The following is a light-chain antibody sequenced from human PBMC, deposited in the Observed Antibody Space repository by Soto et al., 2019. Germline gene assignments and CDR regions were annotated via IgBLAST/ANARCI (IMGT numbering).Light chain of an antibody. CDR3: QQYSKWTWT. V-gene: IGKV3-15*01. CDR1: QSVRNS. Sequence: EIVMTQSPATLSVSPGERATISCSASQSVRNSLAWHQQKPGQVPTLLIYGASTRATGIPARFSGSGYGTDFTLTISSLQSEDFAVYYCQQYSKWTWTFGQGNTVEI. J-gene: IGKJ1*01. CDR2: GAS.